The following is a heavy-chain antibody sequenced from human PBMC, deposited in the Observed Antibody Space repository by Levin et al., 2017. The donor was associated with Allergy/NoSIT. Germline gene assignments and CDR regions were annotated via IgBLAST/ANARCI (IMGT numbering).Heavy chain of an antibody. CDR1: GYSFTNYW. Sequence: GESLKISCQTSGYSFTNYWIGWVRQMPGKGLEWIGVTHPGTSETRHGPSFQGHVTISFDKTVSTAYLQWSSLRASDTAIYYCARHGVGYGWDTGDYWVQGTLVTVSS. D-gene: IGHD5-18*01. CDR2: THPGTSET. J-gene: IGHJ4*02. V-gene: IGHV5-51*01. CDR3: ARHGVGYGWDTGDY.